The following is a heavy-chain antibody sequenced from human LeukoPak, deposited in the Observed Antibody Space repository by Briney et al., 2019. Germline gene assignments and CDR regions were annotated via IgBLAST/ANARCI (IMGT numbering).Heavy chain of an antibody. V-gene: IGHV1-46*01. J-gene: IGHJ3*02. CDR1: GYTFTSHF. Sequence: GASVKVSCKASGYTFTSHFMHWVRQAPGQGLEWMGIINPRGGSTSYTQKFQGRVTMTRDTSTSTVYMELSSLGSEDTAVYYWXXXXXXYYDTSDKDAFDIWGQGTMVTVSS. CDR2: INPRGGST. CDR3: XXXXXXYYDTSDKDAFDI. D-gene: IGHD3-22*01.